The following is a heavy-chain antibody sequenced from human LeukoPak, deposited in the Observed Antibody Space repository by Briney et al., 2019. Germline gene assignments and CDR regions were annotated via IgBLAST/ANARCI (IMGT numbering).Heavy chain of an antibody. V-gene: IGHV3-48*03. D-gene: IGHD4-11*01. CDR3: AKEGGQYSPVDY. J-gene: IGHJ4*02. CDR2: ISSSGSTI. CDR1: GFTFSSYE. Sequence: GGSLRLSCAASGFTFSSYEMNWVRQAPGKGLEWVSYISSSGSTIYYADSVKGRFTISRDNAKNSLYLQMNSLRAEDTAVYYCAKEGGQYSPVDYWGQGTLVTVSS.